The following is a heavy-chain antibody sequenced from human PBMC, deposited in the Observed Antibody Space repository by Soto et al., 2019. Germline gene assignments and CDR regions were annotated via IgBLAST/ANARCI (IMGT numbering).Heavy chain of an antibody. J-gene: IGHJ3*02. Sequence: ESGGGVVQPGRSLRLSCAASGFTFSSYAMHWVRQAPGKGLEWVAVISYDGSNKYYADSVKGRFTISRDNSKNTLYLQMNSLRAEDTAVYYCARDKVVTGVVVTATSAFDIWGQGTMVTVSS. CDR3: ARDKVVTGVVVTATSAFDI. CDR2: ISYDGSNK. D-gene: IGHD2-21*02. CDR1: GFTFSSYA. V-gene: IGHV3-30-3*01.